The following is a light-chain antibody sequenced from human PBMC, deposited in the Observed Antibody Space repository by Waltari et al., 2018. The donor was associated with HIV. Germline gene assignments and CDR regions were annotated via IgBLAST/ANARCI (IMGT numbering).Light chain of an antibody. Sequence: SSELTQDPAVSVALGQTVRITCQGDSPRSYYASWYQQKPGQDPVLVIYGKNNRPSGIPNRFSGSSSGNTASWTIAGAQSEDGADYYGNSRDRSGNHQVVVGGGTKLTVL. CDR1: SPRSYY. CDR3: NSRDRSGNHQVV. CDR2: GKN. J-gene: IGLJ2*01. V-gene: IGLV3-19*01.